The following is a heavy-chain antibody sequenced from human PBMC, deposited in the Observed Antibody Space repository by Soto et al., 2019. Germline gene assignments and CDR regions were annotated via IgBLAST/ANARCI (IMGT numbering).Heavy chain of an antibody. Sequence: PGESLKISCKGSGYSFTSYWIGWVRQMPGKGLEWMGIIYPGDSDTRYSPSFQGQVTISADKSISTAYLQWSSLKASDTAMYYCARGTYYYDSSGNWFDPWGQGTLVTVSS. CDR1: GYSFTSYW. J-gene: IGHJ5*02. V-gene: IGHV5-51*01. D-gene: IGHD3-22*01. CDR3: ARGTYYYDSSGNWFDP. CDR2: IYPGDSDT.